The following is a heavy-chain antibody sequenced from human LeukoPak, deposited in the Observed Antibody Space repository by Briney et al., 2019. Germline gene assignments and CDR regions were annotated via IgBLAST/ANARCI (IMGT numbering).Heavy chain of an antibody. CDR3: ARARLVGATYYYFDY. Sequence: GGSLRLSCAASGFSFSSYWMSWVRQAPGKGLECVANIKQDGSEKYYVDSVKGRFTISRDNAKNSLYLQMNSLRAEDTAVYYCARARLVGATYYYFDYWGQGTLVTVSS. CDR2: IKQDGSEK. CDR1: GFSFSSYW. D-gene: IGHD1-26*01. V-gene: IGHV3-7*01. J-gene: IGHJ4*02.